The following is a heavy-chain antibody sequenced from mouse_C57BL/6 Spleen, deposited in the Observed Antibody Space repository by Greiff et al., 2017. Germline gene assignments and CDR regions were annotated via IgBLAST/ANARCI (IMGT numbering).Heavy chain of an antibody. J-gene: IGHJ3*01. CDR2: IDPENGDT. CDR3: ARSDPNWFAY. Sequence: EVQLQQSGAELVRPGASVKLSCTASGFNIKDDYMHWVKQRPEQGLEWIGWIDPENGDTEYASKFQGKATITADTSSNTAYLQLSSLTSEDSAVYYCARSDPNWFAYWGQGALVTVSA. V-gene: IGHV14-4*01. CDR1: GFNIKDDY.